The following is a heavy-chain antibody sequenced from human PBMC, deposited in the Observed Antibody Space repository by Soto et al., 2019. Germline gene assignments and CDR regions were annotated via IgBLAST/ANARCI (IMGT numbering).Heavy chain of an antibody. Sequence: GGSLRLSCAASGFTFSSYAMSWVRQAPGKGLEWGSAISGSGGSTYYADSVKGRFTISRDKSKNTLYLQMNSLRAEDTAVYYWAKTCGGTDDAFDIWGQGTMVTVSS. CDR1: GFTFSSYA. CDR2: ISGSGGST. CDR3: AKTCGGTDDAFDI. V-gene: IGHV3-23*01. D-gene: IGHD2-15*01. J-gene: IGHJ3*02.